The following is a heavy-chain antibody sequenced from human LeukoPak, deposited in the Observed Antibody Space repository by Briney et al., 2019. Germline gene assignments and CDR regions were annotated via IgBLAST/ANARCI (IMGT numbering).Heavy chain of an antibody. D-gene: IGHD4/OR15-4a*01. CDR2: IKSKTDGGTT. CDR1: GFTFSNAW. V-gene: IGHV3-15*01. Sequence: EGSLRLSCAASGFTFSNAWMSWVRQAPGKGLEWVGRIKSKTDGGTTDYAAPVKGRFTISRDDSKNTLYLQMNSLKTEDTAVYYCTTDRIVSLTRDRDYWGQGTLVTVSS. CDR3: TTDRIVSLTRDRDY. J-gene: IGHJ4*02.